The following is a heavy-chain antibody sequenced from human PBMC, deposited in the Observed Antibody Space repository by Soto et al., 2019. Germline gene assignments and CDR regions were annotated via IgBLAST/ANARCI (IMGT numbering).Heavy chain of an antibody. J-gene: IGHJ2*01. CDR1: GFTFSSYG. D-gene: IGHD2-2*01. CDR3: ARVYCSSTSCIPTYWYFDL. CDR2: IWYDGSNK. Sequence: QVQLVESGGGVVQPGRSLRLSCAASGFTFSSYGMHWVRQAPGKGLEWVAVIWYDGSNKYYADSVKGRFTISRDNSKNTLYLQMNSLRAEDTAVYYCARVYCSSTSCIPTYWYFDLWGRGTLVTVSS. V-gene: IGHV3-33*01.